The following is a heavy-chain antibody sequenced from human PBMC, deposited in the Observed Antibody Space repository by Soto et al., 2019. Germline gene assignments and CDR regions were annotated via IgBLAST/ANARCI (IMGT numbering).Heavy chain of an antibody. CDR2: IKQDGSEK. J-gene: IGHJ3*02. CDR1: GFTFSSYW. CDR3: ARAPAYYDILTGYPSFFDI. Sequence: GGSLRLSCAASGFTFSSYWMSWVRQAPGKGLEWVANIKQDGSEKYYVDSVKGRFTISRDNAKNSLYLQMNSLRAEDTAVYYCARAPAYYDILTGYPSFFDIWGQGTMVTVSS. D-gene: IGHD3-9*01. V-gene: IGHV3-7*01.